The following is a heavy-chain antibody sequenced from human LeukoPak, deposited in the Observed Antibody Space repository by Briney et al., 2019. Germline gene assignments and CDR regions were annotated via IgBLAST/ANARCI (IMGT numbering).Heavy chain of an antibody. CDR2: INPNSGGT. V-gene: IGHV1-2*02. CDR1: GYTFTGYY. J-gene: IGHJ3*02. D-gene: IGHD6-13*01. CDR3: ARDAIAARRGAFDI. Sequence: ASVKVSCKASGYTFTGYYMHWVRQAPGQGLEWMGWINPNSGGTNYAQKFQGRVTITRDTSISTAYMELSRLRSDDTAVYYCARDAIAARRGAFDIWGQGTMVTVSS.